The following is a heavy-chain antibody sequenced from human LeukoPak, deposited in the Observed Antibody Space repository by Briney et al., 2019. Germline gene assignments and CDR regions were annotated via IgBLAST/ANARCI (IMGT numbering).Heavy chain of an antibody. CDR3: ARDLTTVTTAVFAY. D-gene: IGHD4-11*01. J-gene: IGHJ4*02. Sequence: PGGSLRLSCAASGFTFSSYSMNWVRQAPGKGLEWVSSISTSSTYIYYADSVKGRFTISRDKAKSSLNLQMNSLRAEDTAVYYCARDLTTVTTAVFAYWGQGTLVTVSS. CDR1: GFTFSSYS. V-gene: IGHV3-21*06. CDR2: ISTSSTYI.